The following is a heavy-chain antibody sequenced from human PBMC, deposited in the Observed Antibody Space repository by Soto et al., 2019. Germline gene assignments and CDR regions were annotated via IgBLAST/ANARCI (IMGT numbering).Heavy chain of an antibody. V-gene: IGHV3-11*01. CDR2: ISSSGSTK. Sequence: YYMSWIRQAPGKGLECISYISSSGSTKYYADSVKGRFTISRDNAKDSVYLQMNSLRAEDTAVYYCTRSPPSLPVWGQGTTVTVSS. CDR1: YY. J-gene: IGHJ6*02. CDR3: TRSPPSLPV.